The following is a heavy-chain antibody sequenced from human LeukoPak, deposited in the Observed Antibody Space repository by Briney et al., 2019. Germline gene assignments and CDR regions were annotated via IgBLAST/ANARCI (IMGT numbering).Heavy chain of an antibody. CDR2: IYSTGTT. J-gene: IGHJ5*02. Sequence: SETLSLTCTVSGGSMNQYYWSWIRQPAGKGLEWIGRIYSTGTTYYKPSLKSRVTMSVDTSHNQFFLKLNSVTAADTAEYYCARQERWFGEFGWFDPWGQGTLVTVSS. CDR3: ARQERWFGEFGWFDP. CDR1: GGSMNQYY. D-gene: IGHD3-10*01. V-gene: IGHV4-4*07.